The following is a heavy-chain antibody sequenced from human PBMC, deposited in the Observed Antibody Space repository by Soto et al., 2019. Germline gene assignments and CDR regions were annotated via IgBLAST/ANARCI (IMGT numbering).Heavy chain of an antibody. CDR2: ISPNGQGI. J-gene: IGHJ4*02. V-gene: IGHV3-23*01. CDR1: GFTLSSYG. D-gene: IGHD1-7*01. CDR3: AKDRNCPRDGVHY. Sequence: RRLSCAASGFTLSSYGMSWVRQAPGKGLEWVSAISPNGQGIYYADSVRGRFTISRDTFKNTVFLHMDSLRAEDTAVYYCAKDRNCPRDGVHYWGQGTLVTVSS.